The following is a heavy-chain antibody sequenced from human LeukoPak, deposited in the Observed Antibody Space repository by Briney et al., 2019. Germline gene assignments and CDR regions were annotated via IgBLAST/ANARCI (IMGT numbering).Heavy chain of an antibody. D-gene: IGHD3-3*01. CDR3: ARGFTIFGVVTPRSYFDY. Sequence: SETLSLTCAVYGGSFSGYYWSWIRQPPGKGLEWIGEINHSGSTNYNPSLKSRVTISVDTSKNQFSLKLSSVTAADTAVYYCARGFTIFGVVTPRSYFDYWGQGTLVTVSS. J-gene: IGHJ4*02. CDR2: INHSGST. CDR1: GGSFSGYY. V-gene: IGHV4-34*01.